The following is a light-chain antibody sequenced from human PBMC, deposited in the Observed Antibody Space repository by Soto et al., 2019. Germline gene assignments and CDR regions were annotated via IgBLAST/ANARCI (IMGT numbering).Light chain of an antibody. CDR2: DVS. Sequence: DIQMTQSPSAKSASVGDRVTITCRASQGISKYLAWFQQKPGKAPTLLIYDVSRLESGVPSRFSGSGSGTEFTLTISSLQPDDFATYYCQQYNSYSRTFGQGTKVDIK. J-gene: IGKJ1*01. CDR1: QGISKY. CDR3: QQYNSYSRT. V-gene: IGKV1-17*03.